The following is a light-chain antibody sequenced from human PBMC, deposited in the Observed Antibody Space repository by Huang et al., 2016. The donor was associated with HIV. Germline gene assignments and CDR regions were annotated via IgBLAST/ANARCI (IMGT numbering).Light chain of an antibody. CDR1: QGISNR. Sequence: DIQMTQSPSVMSASVGDRVTISCRASQGISNRLGWFQQKPGRVPKRLIHDASSLESGVPTRFIGSGSGTEFTLTINSLQPEDFATYYCLQHNGHPLTFGGGTRVEIK. V-gene: IGKV1-17*03. CDR2: DAS. J-gene: IGKJ4*01. CDR3: LQHNGHPLT.